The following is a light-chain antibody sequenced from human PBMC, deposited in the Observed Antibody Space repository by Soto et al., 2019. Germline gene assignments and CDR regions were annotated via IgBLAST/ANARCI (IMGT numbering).Light chain of an antibody. CDR3: SSYTSNNFYV. V-gene: IGLV2-14*01. CDR2: EGS. CDR1: SSDGGGYNY. Sequence: SVLAQPGSVSGAAGQWLPISCTGTSSDGGGYNYVSWYQHHPGKAPKLMIYEGSNRPSGVSNRFSGSNSGNTASLTISRLQPEDEADYYCSSYTSNNFYVFGTGTKV. J-gene: IGLJ1*01.